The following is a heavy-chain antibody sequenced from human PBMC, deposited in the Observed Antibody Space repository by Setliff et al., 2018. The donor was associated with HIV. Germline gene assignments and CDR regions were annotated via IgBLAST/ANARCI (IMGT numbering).Heavy chain of an antibody. CDR3: ASLPPLYDSSGYYFDY. V-gene: IGHV4-39*01. Sequence: SQTLSLTCSVSGDSISSSSYYWGWIRQPPGKGLEWIGSIYYSGSTYYNPSLNSRVTISVDASKNQFSLKLSSVTAADTAVYYCASLPPLYDSSGYYFDYWGQGTLVTVSS. D-gene: IGHD3-22*01. CDR1: GDSISSSSYY. CDR2: IYYSGST. J-gene: IGHJ4*02.